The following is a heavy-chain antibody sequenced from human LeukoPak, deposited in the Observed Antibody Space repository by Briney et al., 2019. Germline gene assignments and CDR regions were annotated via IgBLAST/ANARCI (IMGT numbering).Heavy chain of an antibody. CDR2: ISSNGGST. CDR1: GFTFSSYA. CDR3: ARDYSSGWYGGRILDY. D-gene: IGHD6-19*01. J-gene: IGHJ4*02. Sequence: GFLRLSCAASGFTFSSYAMHWVRQAPGKGLEYVSAISSNGGSTYYANSVKGRFTISRDNSKNTLYLQMGSLRAEDMAVYYCARDYSSGWYGGRILDYWGQGTLVTVSS. V-gene: IGHV3-64*01.